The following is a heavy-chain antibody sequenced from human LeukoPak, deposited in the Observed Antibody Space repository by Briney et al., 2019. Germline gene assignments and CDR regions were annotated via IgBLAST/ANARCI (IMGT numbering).Heavy chain of an antibody. D-gene: IGHD3-9*01. CDR1: GGSISSSSYY. J-gene: IGHJ3*02. V-gene: IGHV4-39*07. CDR3: ARFGGHWYYDILTGYTSRRAFDI. CDR2: IYYSGST. Sequence: PSETLSLTCTVSGGSISSSSYYWGWIRQPPGKGLEWIGSIYYSGSTYYNPSLKSRVTISVDTSKNQFSLKLSSVTAADTAVYYCARFGGHWYYDILTGYTSRRAFDIWGQGTMVTVSS.